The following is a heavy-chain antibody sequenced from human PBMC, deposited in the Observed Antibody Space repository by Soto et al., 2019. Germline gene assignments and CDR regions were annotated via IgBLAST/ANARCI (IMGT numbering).Heavy chain of an antibody. CDR2: ISAYNGNT. CDR1: GYTFTSYG. Sequence: ASVKVSCKASGYTFTSYGISRVRQAPGQGLEWMGWISAYNGNTNYAQKLQGRVTMTTDTSTSTAYMELRSLRSDDTAVYYCARDRPIIVVPAGHYYYYGMDVWGQGTTVTVSS. D-gene: IGHD2-2*01. CDR3: ARDRPIIVVPAGHYYYYGMDV. J-gene: IGHJ6*02. V-gene: IGHV1-18*04.